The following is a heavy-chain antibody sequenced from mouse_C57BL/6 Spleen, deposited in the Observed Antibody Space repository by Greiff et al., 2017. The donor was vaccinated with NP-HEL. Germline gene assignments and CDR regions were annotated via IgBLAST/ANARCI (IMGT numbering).Heavy chain of an antibody. CDR2: ISDGGSYT. V-gene: IGHV5-4*01. Sequence: EVKLQESGGGLVKPGGSLKLSCAASGFTFSSYAMSWVRQTPEKRLEWVATISDGGSYTYYPDNVKGRFTISRDNAKNNLYLQMSHLKSEDTAMYYCAREEDDGPYWYFDVWGTGTTVTVSS. D-gene: IGHD2-3*01. CDR3: AREEDDGPYWYFDV. CDR1: GFTFSSYA. J-gene: IGHJ1*03.